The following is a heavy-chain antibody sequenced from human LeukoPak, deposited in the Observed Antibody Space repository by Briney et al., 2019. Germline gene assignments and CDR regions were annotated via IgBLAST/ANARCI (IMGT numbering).Heavy chain of an antibody. CDR2: IIPIFGTA. V-gene: IGHV1-69*01. CDR1: GGTFSSYA. D-gene: IGHD5-12*01. J-gene: IGHJ3*02. CDR3: ARLSWLRHAFDI. Sequence: AASVKVSCKASGGTFSSYAISWVRQAPGQGLEWMGGIIPIFGTANYAQKFQGRVTITADESTSTAYMELSRLRSDDTAVYYCARLSWLRHAFDIWGQGTMVTVSS.